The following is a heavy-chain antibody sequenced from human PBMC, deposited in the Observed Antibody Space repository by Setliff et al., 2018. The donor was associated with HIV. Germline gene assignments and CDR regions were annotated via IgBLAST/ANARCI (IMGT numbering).Heavy chain of an antibody. CDR3: ASGMRWDTAMGDAFDI. CDR1: GYTFTNYA. D-gene: IGHD5-18*01. CDR2: INAGNGNT. Sequence: ASVMVSCKASGYTFTNYAIHWVRQAPGQRLEWMGWINAGNGNTKFSEQFQGRVLITSDTSASTVYLFLRSLKSEDTAIYFCASGMRWDTAMGDAFDIWGQGTMVTVSS. J-gene: IGHJ3*02. V-gene: IGHV1-3*01.